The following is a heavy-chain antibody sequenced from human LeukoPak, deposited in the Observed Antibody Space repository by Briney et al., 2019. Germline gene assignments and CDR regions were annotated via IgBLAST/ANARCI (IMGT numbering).Heavy chain of an antibody. Sequence: GESLKISCKGSGYSFTSFWIGWVRQMPGKGLEWMGIIYPGDSDTRYSPSFQGQVTISADKSISTAYLQWSSLKASDTAMYYCARHGLAATTTTIRGYDYGDAWGQGTLVTVSS. CDR3: ARHGLAATTTTIRGYDYGDA. CDR2: IYPGDSDT. V-gene: IGHV5-51*01. CDR1: GYSFTSFW. D-gene: IGHD4-17*01. J-gene: IGHJ5*02.